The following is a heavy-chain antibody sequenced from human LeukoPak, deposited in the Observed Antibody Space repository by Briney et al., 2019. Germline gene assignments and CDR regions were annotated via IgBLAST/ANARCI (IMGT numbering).Heavy chain of an antibody. CDR3: ARVVPAAFNFDY. CDR2: IFTSGST. CDR1: GGSISSGSYY. J-gene: IGHJ4*02. V-gene: IGHV4-61*02. D-gene: IGHD2-2*01. Sequence: SETLSLTCTVSGGSISSGSYYWSWIRQPAGKGLEWIGRIFTSGSTNYNPSLRSRVTISLDTSKNQFSLKLSSVTAADTAVYYCARVVPAAFNFDYWGQGTLVTVSS.